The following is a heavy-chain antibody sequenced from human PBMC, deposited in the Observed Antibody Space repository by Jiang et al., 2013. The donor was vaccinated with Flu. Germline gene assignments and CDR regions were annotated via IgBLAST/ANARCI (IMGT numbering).Heavy chain of an antibody. CDR3: ARERRDNNPGGVEFFGTDV. J-gene: IGHJ6*02. CDR2: MFHTGSI. CDR1: GASISRADSY. V-gene: IGHV4-30-4*01. D-gene: IGHD2-8*02. Sequence: GSGLVKPSETLSLTCTVSGASISRADSYWTWIRQSPGKGLEFIGNMFHTGSIYYNPSLRSRALISMDKSNNQFSLTLSYVTAADTAVYYCARERRDNNPGGVEFFGTDVWGQGTTVTVSS.